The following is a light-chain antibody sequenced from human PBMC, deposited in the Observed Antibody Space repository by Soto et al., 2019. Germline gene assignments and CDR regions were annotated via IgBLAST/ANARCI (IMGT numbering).Light chain of an antibody. CDR1: QSVNSR. V-gene: IGKV3-15*01. Sequence: EIVMKKSPATLSVSQGERATLSCRASQSVNSRLAWYQQKPGQTPRLVIYDASTRATGIPTRFSGSGSGTDFTLTISSLQSEDFAVYYCQQYNNWPWTFGQGTKVDI. CDR3: QQYNNWPWT. CDR2: DAS. J-gene: IGKJ1*01.